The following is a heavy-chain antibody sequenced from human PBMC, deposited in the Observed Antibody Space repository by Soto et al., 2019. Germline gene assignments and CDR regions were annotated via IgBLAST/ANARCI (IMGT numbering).Heavy chain of an antibody. V-gene: IGHV4-31*03. CDR3: ARGVTMIVPKGVTRAKFDA. D-gene: IGHD3-22*01. CDR2: MYYSGIT. CDR1: GGSISSGGYY. J-gene: IGHJ5*02. Sequence: SEALSLTCTVSGGSISSGGYYWSWIRQHAGKGLELIGYMYYSGITYYNPSLKSRVTISVDTSKNQFSLKLSPVTAADTAVYYCARGVTMIVPKGVTRAKFDAWGQGTLVTVSS.